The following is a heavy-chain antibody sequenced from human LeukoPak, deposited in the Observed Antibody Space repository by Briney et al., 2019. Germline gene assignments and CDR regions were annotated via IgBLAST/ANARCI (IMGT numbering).Heavy chain of an antibody. J-gene: IGHJ5*01. CDR2: IYHGSA. V-gene: IGHV4-61*01. CDR3: AREGGRQWLVSGALDS. Sequence: KSSETLSLTCTVSDDSVSSSRYYWTWIRQPPGKGLEWIGYIYHGSATYNPSLESRVTLSMDTSKNQYSLKMTSVTAADTAVYYCAREGGRQWLVSGALDSWGQGTLVTVSS. D-gene: IGHD6-19*01. CDR1: DDSVSSSRYY.